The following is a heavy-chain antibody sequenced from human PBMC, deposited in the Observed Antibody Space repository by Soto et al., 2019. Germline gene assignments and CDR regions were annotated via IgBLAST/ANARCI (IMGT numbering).Heavy chain of an antibody. CDR2: ISWNGNSI. CDR3: EKDTHYYDILNGFDY. CDR1: GFTFKDHA. Sequence: GGSLRLSCAASGFTFKDHAMHWVRQAPGKGLEWVSSISWNGNSIGYADSVKGRFTISRDNGKNSLYLQMNSLRAEDTALYYCEKDTHYYDILNGFDYWGQGTLVTVYS. V-gene: IGHV3-9*01. J-gene: IGHJ4*02. D-gene: IGHD3-9*01.